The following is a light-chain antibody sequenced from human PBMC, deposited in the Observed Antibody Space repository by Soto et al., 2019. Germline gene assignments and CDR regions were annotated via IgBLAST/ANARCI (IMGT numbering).Light chain of an antibody. Sequence: DIQMTQSPSSLSASVGDRVTITCRASQNIRDYVNWYQQKPGKAPRLLIYAAYSLQSGVPSSFSGSGSGKDFTLTISSLQTENFATYYCQQTYMTPRTFGQGT. CDR3: QQTYMTPRT. J-gene: IGKJ1*01. CDR1: QNIRDY. CDR2: AAY. V-gene: IGKV1-39*01.